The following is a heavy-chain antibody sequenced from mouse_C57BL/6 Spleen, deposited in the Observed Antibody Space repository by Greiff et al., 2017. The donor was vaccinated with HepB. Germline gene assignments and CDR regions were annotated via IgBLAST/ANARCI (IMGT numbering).Heavy chain of an antibody. CDR3: ARLEGRDPYFDY. CDR2: IDPSDSET. J-gene: IGHJ2*01. V-gene: IGHV1-52*01. D-gene: IGHD3-3*01. Sequence: VQLQQPGAELVRPGSSVKLSCKASGYTFTSYWMHWVKQRPIQGLEWIGNIDPSDSETHYNQKFKDKATLTVDKSYSTAYMQLSSLTSEDSAVYYCARLEGRDPYFDYWGQGTTLTVSS. CDR1: GYTFTSYW.